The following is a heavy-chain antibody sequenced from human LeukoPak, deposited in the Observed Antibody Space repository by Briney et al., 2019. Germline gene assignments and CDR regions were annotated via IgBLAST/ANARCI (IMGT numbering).Heavy chain of an antibody. CDR3: ARGQGTIFGVVIGIDY. D-gene: IGHD3-3*01. CDR1: GFTFSINA. Sequence: GGSLRLSCATSGFTFSINAMSWVRQAPGKGLEYVSAISSNGGSTYYANSVKGRFTISRDNSKNTLYLQMGSLRAEDMAVYYRARGQGTIFGVVIGIDYWGQGTLVTVSS. CDR2: ISSNGGST. V-gene: IGHV3-64*01. J-gene: IGHJ4*02.